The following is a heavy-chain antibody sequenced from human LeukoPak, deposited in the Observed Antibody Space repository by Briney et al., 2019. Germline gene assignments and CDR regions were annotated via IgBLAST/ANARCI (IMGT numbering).Heavy chain of an antibody. Sequence: NPSETLSLTCAVYGGSCDDYYCSWIRQPPGKGLEWIGEIHPSGIFYYNSSLMSRVTISIDTSKSQFSLRLTSVTAADTGYYCARGRDRSKAGDHWGQGSLVTVSS. CDR2: IHPSGIF. V-gene: IGHV4-34*01. J-gene: IGHJ4*02. CDR1: GGSCDDYY. CDR3: ARGRDRSKAGDH. D-gene: IGHD5-24*01.